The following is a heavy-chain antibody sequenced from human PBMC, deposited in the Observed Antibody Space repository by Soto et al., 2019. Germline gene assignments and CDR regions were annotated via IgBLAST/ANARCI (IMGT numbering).Heavy chain of an antibody. D-gene: IGHD3-9*01. CDR3: AREADILTGYYEGQFDP. CDR1: GFTFSSYS. Sequence: GGSLRLSCAASGFTFSSYSMNWVRQAPGKGLEWVSSISSSSSYIYYADSVKGRFTISRDNAKNSLYLQMNSLRAEDTAVYYCAREADILTGYYEGQFDPWGQGTLVTVSS. J-gene: IGHJ5*02. CDR2: ISSSSSYI. V-gene: IGHV3-21*01.